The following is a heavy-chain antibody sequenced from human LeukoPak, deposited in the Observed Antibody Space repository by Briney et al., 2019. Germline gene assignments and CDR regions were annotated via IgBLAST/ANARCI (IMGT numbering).Heavy chain of an antibody. V-gene: IGHV3-30*04. CDR2: ISYDGSNK. CDR1: GFTFSSYA. J-gene: IGHJ6*04. CDR3: AELGITVIGGV. D-gene: IGHD3-10*02. Sequence: PGRSLRLPCAASGFTFSSYAMHWVRQAPGKGLEWVAVISYDGSNKYYADSVKGRFTISRDNSKNTLSLQMNSLRPEDTAVYYCAELGITVIGGVWGKGTTVTISS.